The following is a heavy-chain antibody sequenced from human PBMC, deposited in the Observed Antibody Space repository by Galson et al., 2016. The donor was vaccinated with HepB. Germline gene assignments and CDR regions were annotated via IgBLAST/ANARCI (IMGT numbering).Heavy chain of an antibody. J-gene: IGHJ4*02. CDR3: ARNLFVRWLPYYFDY. CDR1: GYSISSGYY. D-gene: IGHD6-19*01. Sequence: ETLSLTCTVSGYSISSGYYWGWIRQPPGKGLEWIGTIYHSGTTYYNPSLKSRVTISVDTSKNQFSLKLRSATAADTAVYYCARNLFVRWLPYYFDYWGQGTLVTVSS. V-gene: IGHV4-38-2*02. CDR2: IYHSGTT.